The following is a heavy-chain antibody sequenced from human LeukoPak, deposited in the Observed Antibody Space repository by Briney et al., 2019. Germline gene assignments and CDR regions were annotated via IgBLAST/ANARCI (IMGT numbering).Heavy chain of an antibody. Sequence: SETLSLTCVVSGYSIRNGDYWGWIRQSPGKGLEWIASMYNSVSIHYNPALKSRVTILVDTSKNEFSLKMRSVTAADTAVYYCARNSSSGFFDYWGQGTLATVSS. CDR1: GYSIRNGDY. CDR2: MYNSVSI. CDR3: ARNSSSGFFDY. D-gene: IGHD6-6*01. V-gene: IGHV4-38-2*01. J-gene: IGHJ4*02.